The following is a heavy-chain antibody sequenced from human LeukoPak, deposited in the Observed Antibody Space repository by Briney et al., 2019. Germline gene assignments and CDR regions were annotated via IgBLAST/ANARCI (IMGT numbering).Heavy chain of an antibody. J-gene: IGHJ4*02. CDR2: VNHSGST. V-gene: IGHV4-34*01. CDR3: ARRMVMIFGRGSWKATDF. Sequence: KTSQTLSLTCSVSGGSISGDYWSWIREPPPKGLEWIGEVNHSGSTNYNQSLTSRVTISVETSKNQFYLSLSLVTAADTATYYCARRMVMIFGRGSWKATDFWSQGPLVTV. CDR1: GGSISGDY. D-gene: IGHD3/OR15-3a*01.